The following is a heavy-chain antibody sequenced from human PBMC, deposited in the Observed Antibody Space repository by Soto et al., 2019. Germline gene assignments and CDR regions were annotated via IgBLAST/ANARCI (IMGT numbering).Heavy chain of an antibody. D-gene: IGHD2-15*01. CDR2: IYSGGST. CDR3: ARDGLNCSGVRCFGVTMDV. V-gene: IGHV3-66*01. Sequence: EVQLVESGGGLVQPGGSLRLSCAASGFTVSSKYMSWVRQAPGRGLEWGSLIYSGGSTSYADSVKGRFTISRDNSKNTLYLQMNSLRDEDTAVYYCARDGLNCSGVRCFGVTMDVWGKGTTVTVSS. J-gene: IGHJ6*03. CDR1: GFTVSSKY.